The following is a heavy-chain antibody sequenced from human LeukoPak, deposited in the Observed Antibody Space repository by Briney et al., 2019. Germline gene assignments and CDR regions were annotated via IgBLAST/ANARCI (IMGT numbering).Heavy chain of an antibody. V-gene: IGHV4-4*07. CDR3: ARDAPGIAAAGVY. CDR1: GGSISSYY. CDR2: FYASGTT. D-gene: IGHD6-13*01. J-gene: IGHJ4*02. Sequence: PSETLSLTCTVSGGSISSYYWSWIRQPAGKGLEWIGRFYASGTTNTSPSLKSRVTMSIDTSRTHSSLELSSVIAADTAVYFCARDAPGIAAAGVYWGQGTLVTVSS.